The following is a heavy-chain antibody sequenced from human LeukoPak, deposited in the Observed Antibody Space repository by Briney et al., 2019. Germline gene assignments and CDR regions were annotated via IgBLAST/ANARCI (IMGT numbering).Heavy chain of an antibody. CDR3: ARDKGLAAAGHWYFDL. V-gene: IGHV4-61*08. J-gene: IGHJ2*01. Sequence: NTSETLSLTCTISGGSISSGGYDWSWIRQHPGKGLEWIGYIYYSGSTNYNPSLKSRVTISGDTSKNQFSLKLSSVTAADTAVYYCARDKGLAAAGHWYFDLWGRGTLVTVSS. D-gene: IGHD6-13*01. CDR1: GGSISSGGYD. CDR2: IYYSGST.